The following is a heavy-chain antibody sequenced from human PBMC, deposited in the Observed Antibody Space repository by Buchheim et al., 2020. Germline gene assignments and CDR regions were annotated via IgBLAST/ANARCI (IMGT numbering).Heavy chain of an antibody. Sequence: EEQLVESGGGLVQPGGSLRLSCAASGFTFSSYWMSWVRQAPGKGLEWVANIKQDGSEKYYVDSVKGRFTISRDNAMNSLYLQMSSLGGDDTAVYYCGGGSGWIFHYRGQGTL. CDR3: GGGSGWIFHY. J-gene: IGHJ4*02. CDR2: IKQDGSEK. V-gene: IGHV3-7*01. CDR1: GFTFSSYW. D-gene: IGHD6-19*01.